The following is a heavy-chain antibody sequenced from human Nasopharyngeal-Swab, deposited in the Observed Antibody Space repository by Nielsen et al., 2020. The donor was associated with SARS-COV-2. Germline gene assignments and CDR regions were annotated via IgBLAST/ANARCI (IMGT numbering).Heavy chain of an antibody. CDR2: IIPILGIA. V-gene: IGHV1-69*04. J-gene: IGHJ4*02. CDR3: ARVPDPFYDSSSYYYFG. D-gene: IGHD3-22*01. Sequence: SVKVSCKASGGTFSSYAISWVRQAPGQGLEWLGRIIPILGIAKYAQKFQGRVTITADKSTSTAYMELSSLRSEDTAVYYCARVPDPFYDSSSYYYFGWGQGTLVTVSS. CDR1: GGTFSSYA.